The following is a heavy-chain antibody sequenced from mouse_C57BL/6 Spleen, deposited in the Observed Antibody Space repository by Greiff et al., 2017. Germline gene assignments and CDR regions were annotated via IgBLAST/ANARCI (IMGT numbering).Heavy chain of an antibody. V-gene: IGHV3-6*01. Sequence: EVQLQQSGPGLVKPSQSLSLTCSVTGYSITSGYYWNWIRHFPGNKLEWMGYISYDGSNNYNPSLKNRISITRDTSKIQFFLKLNSVTTEDTATYYCARTRYYGSSYVSFDYWGQGTTLTVSS. CDR2: ISYDGSN. CDR3: ARTRYYGSSYVSFDY. CDR1: GYSITSGYY. J-gene: IGHJ2*01. D-gene: IGHD1-1*01.